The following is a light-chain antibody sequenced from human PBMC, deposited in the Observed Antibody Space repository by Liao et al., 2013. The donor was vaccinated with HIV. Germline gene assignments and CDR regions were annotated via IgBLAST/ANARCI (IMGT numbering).Light chain of an antibody. V-gene: IGLV3-21*04. Sequence: SYVLTQPPSVSVAPRKTASITCGGKNIGSKSVHWYQQKPGQAPVLVIYYDSDRPSGIPERFSGSNSGNTATLTISRVEAGDEADYFCQVWHRSGAHPNVFGPGTRVTVL. CDR1: NIGSKS. J-gene: IGLJ1*01. CDR3: QVWHRSGAHPNV. CDR2: YDS.